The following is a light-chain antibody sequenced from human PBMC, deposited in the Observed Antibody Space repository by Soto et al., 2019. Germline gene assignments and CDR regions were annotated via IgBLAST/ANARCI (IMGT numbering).Light chain of an antibody. J-gene: IGLJ3*02. CDR1: KLSNKY. Sequence: SYELTQPPSVSVSPGQTASITCSEHKLSNKYACWYQQRSGQSPILVIYQDIRRPSGIPERFSGSNSGNTATLTITGTQAVDEADYYCQAWDGSAVVFAGGTKLTVL. CDR3: QAWDGSAVV. CDR2: QDI. V-gene: IGLV3-1*01.